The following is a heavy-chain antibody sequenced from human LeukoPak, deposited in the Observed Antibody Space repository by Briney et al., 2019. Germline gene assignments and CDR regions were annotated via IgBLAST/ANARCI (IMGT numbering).Heavy chain of an antibody. CDR2: IYYTGNT. J-gene: IGHJ5*02. Sequence: SETLSLTCAVSGGSIRSYYWSWIRQPPGKGLEWIGYIYYTGNTNYNPSLKSRVTISIDASKNQFSLRVSSVTAADTALYYCARSGTVTTGWFDPWGQGTLVTVSS. CDR1: GGSIRSYY. D-gene: IGHD4-17*01. CDR3: ARSGTVTTGWFDP. V-gene: IGHV4-59*01.